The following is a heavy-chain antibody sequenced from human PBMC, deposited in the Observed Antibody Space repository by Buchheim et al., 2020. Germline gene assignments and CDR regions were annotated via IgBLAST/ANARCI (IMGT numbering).Heavy chain of an antibody. V-gene: IGHV3-48*03. CDR1: GFTFSSYE. CDR3: ARATSYYDFWSAAYYYYGMDV. D-gene: IGHD3-3*01. CDR2: ISSSGSTI. J-gene: IGHJ6*02. Sequence: EVQLVESGGGLVQPGGSLRLSCAASGFTFSSYEMNWVRQAPGKGLEWVAYISSSGSTIYYADSVQGRFTISRDNAKNSLYLQMNSLRAEDTAVYYCARATSYYDFWSAAYYYYGMDVWGQGTT.